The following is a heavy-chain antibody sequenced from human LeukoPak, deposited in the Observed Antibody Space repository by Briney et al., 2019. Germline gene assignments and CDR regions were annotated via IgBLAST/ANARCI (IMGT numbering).Heavy chain of an antibody. J-gene: IGHJ4*02. CDR1: GFTFSSYG. Sequence: GGTLRLSCAASGFTFSSYGMSWVRQAPGKGLEWVSAISGSGGSTYYADSVKGRFTISRDNSKNTLYLQMNSLRAEDTAVYYCATPTPKYGGVDYWGQGTLVTVSS. D-gene: IGHD2/OR15-2a*01. CDR2: ISGSGGST. CDR3: ATPTPKYGGVDY. V-gene: IGHV3-23*01.